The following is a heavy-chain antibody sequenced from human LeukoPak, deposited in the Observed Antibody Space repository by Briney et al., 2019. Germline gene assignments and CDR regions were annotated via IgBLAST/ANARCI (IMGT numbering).Heavy chain of an antibody. V-gene: IGHV3-23*01. D-gene: IGHD3-9*01. CDR3: AKEADDWYPRPFDY. CDR1: GFTFSSYA. CDR2: IGGSGDST. J-gene: IGHJ4*02. Sequence: GGSLRLSCAAFGFTFSSYAMTWVRQAPGKGLEWVSAIGGSGDSTYYADSVKGRFTISRDNSKNTLYLQMNSLTAEDTAVYYCAKEADDWYPRPFDYWGQGTLVTVSS.